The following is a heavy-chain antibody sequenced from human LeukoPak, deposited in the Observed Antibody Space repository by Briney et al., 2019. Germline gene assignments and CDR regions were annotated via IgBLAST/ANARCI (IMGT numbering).Heavy chain of an antibody. Sequence: GGSLRLSCAASGFTFSSYAMHWVRQAPGKGLEWVAVISYDGSNKYYADSVKGRLTISRDNSKNTLYLQMNSLRAEDTAVYYCARMSPPYCSGGSCYSGDYYYYGMDVWGQGTTVTVSS. V-gene: IGHV3-30-3*01. D-gene: IGHD2-15*01. CDR1: GFTFSSYA. J-gene: IGHJ6*02. CDR3: ARMSPPYCSGGSCYSGDYYYYGMDV. CDR2: ISYDGSNK.